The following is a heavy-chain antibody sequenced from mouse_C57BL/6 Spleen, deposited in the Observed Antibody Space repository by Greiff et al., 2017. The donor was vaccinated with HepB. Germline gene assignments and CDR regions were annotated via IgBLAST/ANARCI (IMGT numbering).Heavy chain of an antibody. CDR1: GYTFTSYW. D-gene: IGHD2-2*01. CDR2: IDPSDSYT. J-gene: IGHJ2*01. V-gene: IGHV1-69*01. Sequence: QVQLQQPGAELVMPGASVKLSCKASGYTFTSYWMHWVKHRPGQGLEWIGEIDPSDSYTNYNQKFKGKSTLTVDKSSSTAYMQLSSLTSEDSAVYYCARRGLPYYFDYWGQGTTLTVSS. CDR3: ARRGLPYYFDY.